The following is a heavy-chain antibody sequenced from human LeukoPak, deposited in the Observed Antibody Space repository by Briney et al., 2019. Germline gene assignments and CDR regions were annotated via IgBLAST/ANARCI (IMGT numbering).Heavy chain of an antibody. Sequence: GASVKVSCTASGYTFTSYAISWVRQAPGLGLEWMGWISAYNLDTNYARKFQGRVTMTADRSTSTAYMDLRSLTSDDTAVYYCAREGPNNYFDSRAYYYGDTFDIWGQGTVVTVSS. J-gene: IGHJ3*02. CDR1: GYTFTSYA. CDR2: ISAYNLDT. V-gene: IGHV1-18*01. D-gene: IGHD3-22*01. CDR3: AREGPNNYFDSRAYYYGDTFDI.